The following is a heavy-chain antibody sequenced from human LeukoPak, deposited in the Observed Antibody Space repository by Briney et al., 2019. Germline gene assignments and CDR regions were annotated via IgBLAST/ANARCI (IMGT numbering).Heavy chain of an antibody. V-gene: IGHV1-69*13. CDR3: ARYYSDYYYMDV. D-gene: IGHD4-11*01. Sequence: ASVKVSCKASGGTFSSYAISWVRQAPGQGLEWMGGIIPIFGTANYAQKFQGRVTITADESTSTAYMELSSLRSEDTAVYYCARYYSDYYYMDVWGKGTTVTVSS. CDR2: IIPIFGTA. CDR1: GGTFSSYA. J-gene: IGHJ6*03.